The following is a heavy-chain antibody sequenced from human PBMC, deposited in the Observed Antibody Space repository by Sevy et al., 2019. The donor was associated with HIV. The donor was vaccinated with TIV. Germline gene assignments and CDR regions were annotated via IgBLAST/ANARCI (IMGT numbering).Heavy chain of an antibody. V-gene: IGHV4-31*03. CDR1: GGSISSGGYY. CDR3: ARGSYYYDSSGDSHDDY. J-gene: IGHJ4*02. CDR2: IYYSGST. D-gene: IGHD3-22*01. Sequence: SETLSLTCTVSGGSISSGGYYWSWIRQHPGKGLEWIGYIYYSGSTYYNPSLKSRVTISVDTSKNQFSLKLSSVTAADTAVYYCARGSYYYDSSGDSHDDYWGQGTLVTVSS.